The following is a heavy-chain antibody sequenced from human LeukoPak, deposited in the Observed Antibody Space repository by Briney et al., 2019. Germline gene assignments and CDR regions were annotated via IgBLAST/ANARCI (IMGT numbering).Heavy chain of an antibody. CDR3: ARVVVAATRNWFGP. Sequence: PSETLSLTCTVSGGSISSYYCSWIRQPPGKGLEWIGYIYYSGSTNYNPSLKSRVTISVDTSKNQFSLKLSSVTDADTAVYYCARVVVAATRNWFGPWGQGTLVTVSS. D-gene: IGHD2-15*01. V-gene: IGHV4-59*08. CDR1: GGSISSYY. CDR2: IYYSGST. J-gene: IGHJ5*02.